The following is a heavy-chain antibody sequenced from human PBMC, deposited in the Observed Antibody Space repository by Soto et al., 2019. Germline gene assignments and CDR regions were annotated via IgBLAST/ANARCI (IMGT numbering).Heavy chain of an antibody. D-gene: IGHD2-2*01. CDR3: ARGVVVPAAIYGMDV. CDR1: GYTFTSFY. J-gene: IGHJ6*02. V-gene: IGHV1-46*01. CDR2: INPSGGST. Sequence: GASVKVSCKASGYTFTSFYMHRVRQAPGQGLEWMGIINPSGGSTSYTQKFQGRVTMTRDTSTSTVYMELSSLRSEDTAVYYCARGVVVPAAIYGMDVWGQGTTVTVSS.